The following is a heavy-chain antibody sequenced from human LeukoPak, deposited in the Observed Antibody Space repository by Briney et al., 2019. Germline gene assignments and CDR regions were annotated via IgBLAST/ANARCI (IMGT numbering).Heavy chain of an antibody. Sequence: SETLSLTCTVSGGSISSYYWSWIRQPPGKGLEWIGSIFYSGTTYYDPSLKTRVTLSVDTSKNQFSLKLGSVTAADTAVYYCARSYSSWSDFYGMDVWGQGTTVTVSS. CDR2: IFYSGTT. J-gene: IGHJ6*02. V-gene: IGHV4-59*04. CDR3: ARSYSSWSDFYGMDV. CDR1: GGSISSYY. D-gene: IGHD6-19*01.